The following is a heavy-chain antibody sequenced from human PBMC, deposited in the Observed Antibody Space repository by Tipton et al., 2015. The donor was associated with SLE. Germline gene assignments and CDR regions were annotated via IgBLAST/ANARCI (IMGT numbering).Heavy chain of an antibody. J-gene: IGHJ4*02. CDR1: GGSISSSSYY. Sequence: PSLTCTVSGGSISSSSYYWGWIRQPPGKGLEWIGSIYYSGSTYYNPSLKSRVTISVDTSKNQFSLKLSSVTAADTAVYYCARHGNQDYWGQGTLVTVSS. CDR2: IYYSGST. V-gene: IGHV4-39*01. CDR3: ARHGNQDY. D-gene: IGHD4-23*01.